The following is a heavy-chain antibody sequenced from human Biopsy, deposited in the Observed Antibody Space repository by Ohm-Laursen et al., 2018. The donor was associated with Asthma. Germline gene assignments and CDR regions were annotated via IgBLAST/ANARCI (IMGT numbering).Heavy chain of an antibody. J-gene: IGHJ3*01. V-gene: IGHV1-3*04. Sequence: ASVKVSCKASGYNFISFAIHWVHQAPGQRLEWMGWVNTGNGDTKYSQKFQGRITITRDTSASTAYMELRSLRSEDTATYYCARTYYDFLTGQVKDVFGVWGQGTMVTVSS. CDR1: GYNFISFA. CDR3: ARTYYDFLTGQVKDVFGV. CDR2: VNTGNGDT. D-gene: IGHD3-9*01.